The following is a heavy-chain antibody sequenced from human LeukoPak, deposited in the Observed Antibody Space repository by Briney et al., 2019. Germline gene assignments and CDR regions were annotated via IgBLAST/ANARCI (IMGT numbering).Heavy chain of an antibody. Sequence: PGGSLRLSCAASGFTVSSNYMSWVRQAPGKGLEWVSVIYSGGSTYYADSVKGRFTISRDNSKNTLYLQMNSLRAEDTAVYYCARGRYGAPLGYWGQGTLVTVSS. CDR2: IYSGGST. J-gene: IGHJ4*02. V-gene: IGHV3-66*01. D-gene: IGHD4-17*01. CDR1: GFTVSSNY. CDR3: ARGRYGAPLGY.